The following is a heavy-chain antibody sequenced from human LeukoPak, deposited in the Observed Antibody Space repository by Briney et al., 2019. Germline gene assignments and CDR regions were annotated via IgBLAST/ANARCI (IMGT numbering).Heavy chain of an antibody. CDR2: IRDDGSRA. J-gene: IGHJ6*02. Sequence: GGSLRLSCAASGFTLSRFGMHWVRQAPGKGLEWVAVIRDDGSRAYYADSLKGRFTVSRDNSESTLFLQMNSLRPEDTAVYYCAKKLVLYIGSGYGLAVWGQGTTVTVSS. CDR3: AKKLVLYIGSGYGLAV. D-gene: IGHD3-10*01. CDR1: GFTLSRFG. V-gene: IGHV3-30*18.